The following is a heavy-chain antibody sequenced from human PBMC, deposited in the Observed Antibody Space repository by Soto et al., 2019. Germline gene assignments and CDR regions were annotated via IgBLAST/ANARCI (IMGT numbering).Heavy chain of an antibody. D-gene: IGHD2-8*01. Sequence: PGGSLRLSCAASGFTFSSYSMNWVRQAPGKGLEWLSYTSSISTTIYYADSVKGRFTISRDNAKNSLYLQMNSLRDEDTAVYYCARDFDCANGACYTGYYYYGLHVWGLGTTVTVSS. CDR2: TSSISTTI. CDR3: ARDFDCANGACYTGYYYYGLHV. J-gene: IGHJ6*02. V-gene: IGHV3-48*02. CDR1: GFTFSSYS.